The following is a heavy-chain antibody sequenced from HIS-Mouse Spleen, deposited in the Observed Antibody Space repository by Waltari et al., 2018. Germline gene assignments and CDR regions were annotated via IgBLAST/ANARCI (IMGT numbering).Heavy chain of an antibody. V-gene: IGHV4-34*01. J-gene: IGHJ4*02. Sequence: QVQLQQWGAGLLKPSETLSLPCAVYGGSFSGYSCSWVRQPPGKGLEWIGEINHSGSTNYNPSLKSRVTISVDTSKNQFSLKLSSVTAADTAVYYCARILAAAGTLDYWGQGTLVTVSS. CDR3: ARILAAAGTLDY. CDR1: GGSFSGYS. D-gene: IGHD6-13*01. CDR2: INHSGST.